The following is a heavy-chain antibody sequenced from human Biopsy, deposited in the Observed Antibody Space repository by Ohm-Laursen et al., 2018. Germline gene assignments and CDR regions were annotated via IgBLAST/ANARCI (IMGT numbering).Heavy chain of an antibody. J-gene: IGHJ4*02. Sequence: SSVKVSCKVSGYTLTDLSMHWVRQVPGKGLEWMGGFAPENGKTDYAEKFQGRVTMTEDTSTDTVYMEVTSLRSDDTAVYYCATGSYYASRFYYNVRPFDFWGQGTLVTVSS. D-gene: IGHD3-10*01. CDR2: FAPENGKT. V-gene: IGHV1-24*01. CDR3: ATGSYYASRFYYNVRPFDF. CDR1: GYTLTDLS.